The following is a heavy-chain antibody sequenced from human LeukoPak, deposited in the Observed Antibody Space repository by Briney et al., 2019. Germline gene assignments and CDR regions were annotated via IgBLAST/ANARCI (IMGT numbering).Heavy chain of an antibody. CDR3: ARAGYSRSWYGAAPYYFDY. CDR1: GGSFSGYY. J-gene: IGHJ4*02. D-gene: IGHD6-13*01. V-gene: IGHV4-34*01. CDR2: INHSGST. Sequence: PSETLSLTCAVYGGSFSGYYWSWVRQPPGKGLEWIGEINHSGSTNYNPSLKSRVTISVDTSKNQFSLKLSSVTAADTAVYYCARAGYSRSWYGAAPYYFDYWGQGTLVTVSS.